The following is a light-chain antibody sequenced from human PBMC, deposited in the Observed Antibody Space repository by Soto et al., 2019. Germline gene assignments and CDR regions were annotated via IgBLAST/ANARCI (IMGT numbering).Light chain of an antibody. CDR2: GAS. J-gene: IGKJ4*01. Sequence: EIVLTQSPGNLSLSPGERATLSCRASQSVTNNQLAWFRQKPGQAPRLLISGASSRATGIPARFSGSGSGTDFTLTISSLEPEDFAVYYCQERSNWPRGTFGGGTKVDIK. CDR1: QSVTNNQ. V-gene: IGKV3D-20*02. CDR3: QERSNWPRGT.